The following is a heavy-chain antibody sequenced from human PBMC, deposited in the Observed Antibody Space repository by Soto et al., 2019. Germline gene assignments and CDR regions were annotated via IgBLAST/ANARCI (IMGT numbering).Heavy chain of an antibody. V-gene: IGHV5-51*01. CDR2: MYPGDSDA. Sequence: PGESLKISCKGSGYIFTNYYIAWVRQVPGKGLEWMGLMYPGDSDAKYNPSFQGQVTMSADKSISTAYLQWSSLKASDTAIYYCARPSTTLNYYYGMDVWGQGTTVTVSS. D-gene: IGHD4-17*01. CDR3: ARPSTTLNYYYGMDV. J-gene: IGHJ6*02. CDR1: GYIFTNYY.